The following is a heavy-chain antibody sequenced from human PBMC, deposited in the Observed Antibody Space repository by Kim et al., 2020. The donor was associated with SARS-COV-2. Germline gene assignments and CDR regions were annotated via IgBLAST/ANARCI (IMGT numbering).Heavy chain of an antibody. J-gene: IGHJ6*02. V-gene: IGHV3-23*01. CDR3: AKVRTTLVWAGMDV. CDR1: GFSFSTYA. CDR2: LTTSGDFT. Sequence: GGSLRLSCAVSGFSFSTYAMTWVRQAPGKGLEWVASLTTSGDFTYYAGSVKGRFTISRDNYKNALFLHMTSLRAEDTAVYYCAKVRTTLVWAGMDVWGQG. D-gene: IGHD1-1*01.